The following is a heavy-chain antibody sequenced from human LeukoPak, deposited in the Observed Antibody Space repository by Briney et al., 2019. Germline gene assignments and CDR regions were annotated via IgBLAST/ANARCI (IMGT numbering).Heavy chain of an antibody. Sequence: SETLSLTCTVSGGSLSLYHWSWIRQPPGKGLDWIGYIFYSGSGSTNYNPSLKSRVTISLDTSKNQFSLNLTSVRAADTAVYYCARGVVILTNDAFDIWGQGTMVTVSS. D-gene: IGHD1-1*01. J-gene: IGHJ3*02. CDR3: ARGVVILTNDAFDI. CDR2: IFYSGSGST. CDR1: GGSLSLYH. V-gene: IGHV4-59*01.